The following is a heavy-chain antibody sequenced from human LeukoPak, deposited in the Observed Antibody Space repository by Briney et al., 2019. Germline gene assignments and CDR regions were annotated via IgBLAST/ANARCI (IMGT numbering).Heavy chain of an antibody. V-gene: IGHV5-51*01. CDR3: ARPSSSTSPDY. Sequence: GGSLQISCKGSGYRFTNYWIGWVRQMPGKGLEWMGIIYPGDSDTRYSPSFQGQVTISVDKSISTAYLQLSSLKASDTAMYYCARPSSSTSPDYWGQGTLVTVSS. J-gene: IGHJ4*02. D-gene: IGHD2-2*01. CDR2: IYPGDSDT. CDR1: GYRFTNYW.